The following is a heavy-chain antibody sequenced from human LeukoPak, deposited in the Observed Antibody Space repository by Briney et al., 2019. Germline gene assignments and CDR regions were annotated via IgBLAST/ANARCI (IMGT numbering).Heavy chain of an antibody. J-gene: IGHJ4*02. CDR2: ISGSGGRT. CDR1: GFTFSNYD. CDR3: AKGLHNFDS. D-gene: IGHD4-11*01. V-gene: IGHV3-23*01. Sequence: GGSLRLSCAASGFTFSNYDMSWVRQAPGKGLEWVSGISGSGGRTYYADSVKGRFTISRDNSKNTLYLQMNSLRAEDTAVYYCAKGLHNFDSWGQGTLVTVSS.